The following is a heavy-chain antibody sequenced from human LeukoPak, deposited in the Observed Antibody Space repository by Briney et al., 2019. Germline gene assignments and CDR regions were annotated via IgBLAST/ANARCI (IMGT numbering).Heavy chain of an antibody. Sequence: ASVKVSCKASGYTFTGYYVHWVRQAPGQGLEWMGWINPNSGGTNYAQKFQGRVTMTRDTSISTAYMELSRLRSDDTAVYYCARIQSGGRSGSYFYWGQGTLVTVSS. J-gene: IGHJ4*02. V-gene: IGHV1-2*02. D-gene: IGHD1-26*01. CDR2: INPNSGGT. CDR3: ARIQSGGRSGSYFY. CDR1: GYTFTGYY.